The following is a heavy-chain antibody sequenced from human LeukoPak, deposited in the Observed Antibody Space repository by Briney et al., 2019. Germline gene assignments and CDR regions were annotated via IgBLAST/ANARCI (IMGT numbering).Heavy chain of an antibody. D-gene: IGHD3-3*01. CDR1: GYTLTELS. V-gene: IGHV1-24*01. CDR3: ATPLDFWSGYYY. CDR2: FDPEDGET. J-gene: IGHJ4*02. Sequence: ASVKVFCKVSGYTLTELSMHWVRQAPGKGLEWMGGFDPEDGETIYAQKFQGRVTMTEDTSTDTAYMELSSLRSEDTAVYYCATPLDFWSGYYYWGQGTLVTVSS.